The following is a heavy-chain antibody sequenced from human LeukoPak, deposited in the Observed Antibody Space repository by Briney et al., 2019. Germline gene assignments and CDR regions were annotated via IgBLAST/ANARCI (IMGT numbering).Heavy chain of an antibody. V-gene: IGHV5-51*01. CDR2: IYPGDSDT. D-gene: IGHD6-19*01. CDR3: ARSKISIAVASNSYGMDV. J-gene: IGHJ6*02. CDR1: GYSFTNFW. Sequence: PGESLKISCEASGYSFTNFWIGWVRQMPGKGLEWMGIIYPGDSDTRYSPSFQGQVTISADKSISTAYLQWSSLKASDTAMYYCARSKISIAVASNSYGMDVWGQGTTVTVSS.